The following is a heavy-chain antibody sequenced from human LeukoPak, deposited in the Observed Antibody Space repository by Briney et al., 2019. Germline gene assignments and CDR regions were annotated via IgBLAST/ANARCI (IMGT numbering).Heavy chain of an antibody. CDR1: GFIFSNYG. J-gene: IGHJ5*02. Sequence: GGSLRLSCAASGFIFSNYGMHWVRQAPGKGLEYVSAISSNGGSTYYADSVKGRFTISRDNSKNTLYLQMSSLRAEDTAVYYCVKDRGYYGSGENWFDPWGQGTLVTVSS. V-gene: IGHV3-64D*06. D-gene: IGHD3-10*01. CDR2: ISSNGGST. CDR3: VKDRGYYGSGENWFDP.